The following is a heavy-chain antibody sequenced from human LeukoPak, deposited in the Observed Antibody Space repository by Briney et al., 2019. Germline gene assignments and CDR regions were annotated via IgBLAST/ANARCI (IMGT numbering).Heavy chain of an antibody. CDR3: AKEVTGTGKAFHY. Sequence: GGSLRLSCAAAGFTLSSFAMSWVRQTPGMGLQWVSTISASVDATFYADSVKGRFTISRDNSKNTLYLHMGGLRAEDTAVYYCAKEVTGTGKAFHYWGRGTLLTVSS. J-gene: IGHJ4*02. V-gene: IGHV3-23*01. CDR2: ISASVDAT. CDR1: GFTLSSFA. D-gene: IGHD2-21*02.